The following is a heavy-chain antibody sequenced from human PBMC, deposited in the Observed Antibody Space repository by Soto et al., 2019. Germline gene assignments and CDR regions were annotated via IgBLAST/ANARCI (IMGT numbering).Heavy chain of an antibody. CDR1: GGSISSGGYH. D-gene: IGHD2-2*01. V-gene: IGHV4-31*03. CDR2: IYYSGST. Sequence: SGTLSLTCPVSGGSISSGGYHWSWIRKHPQKSLERIGYIYYSGSTYYNPSLKSRVTISVDTSKNQFSLKLSFLTAADTAVYYCEREGDQLLVFRAFDIWGQGTMVTVS. J-gene: IGHJ3*02. CDR3: EREGDQLLVFRAFDI.